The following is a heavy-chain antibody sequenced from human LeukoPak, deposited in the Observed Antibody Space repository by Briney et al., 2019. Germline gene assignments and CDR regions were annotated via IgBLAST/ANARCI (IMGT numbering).Heavy chain of an antibody. V-gene: IGHV5-51*01. CDR2: IYPGDSDT. CDR3: ARRKSGYYTSIDY. D-gene: IGHD3-3*01. Sequence: GESLKISCKGSGYSLTSYWIAWVRQMPGKGLEWMGIIYPGDSDTRYSPSFQGQVTISADKSISTAYLQWSSLKASDTAMYYCARRKSGYYTSIDYWGQGTLVTVSS. CDR1: GYSLTSYW. J-gene: IGHJ4*02.